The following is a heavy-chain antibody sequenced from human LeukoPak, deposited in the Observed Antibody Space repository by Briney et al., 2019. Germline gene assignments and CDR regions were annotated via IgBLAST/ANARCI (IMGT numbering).Heavy chain of an antibody. J-gene: IGHJ6*03. CDR2: INPSGGST. Sequence: ASVKVSCKASGYTFTSYYMHWVRQAPGQGLEWMGIINPSGGSTSYAQKFQGRVTMTRNTSISTAYMELSSLRSEDTAVYYCARSGYYDSSGYYFYYYYMDVWGKGTTVTISS. CDR3: ARSGYYDSSGYYFYYYYMDV. D-gene: IGHD3-22*01. CDR1: GYTFTSYY. V-gene: IGHV1-46*01.